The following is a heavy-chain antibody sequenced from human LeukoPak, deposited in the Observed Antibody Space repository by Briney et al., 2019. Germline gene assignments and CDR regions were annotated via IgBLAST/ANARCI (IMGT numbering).Heavy chain of an antibody. CDR2: ISYDGSNK. Sequence: GGSLRLSCAASGFTFSSYAMHWVRQAPGKGLEWVAVISYDGSNKYYADSVKGRFTISRDNSKNTLYLQMNSLRAEDTAVYYCASSNYYDSSGYYYFAFDIWGQGTMVTVSS. CDR1: GFTFSSYA. J-gene: IGHJ3*02. CDR3: ASSNYYDSSGYYYFAFDI. D-gene: IGHD3-22*01. V-gene: IGHV3-30-3*01.